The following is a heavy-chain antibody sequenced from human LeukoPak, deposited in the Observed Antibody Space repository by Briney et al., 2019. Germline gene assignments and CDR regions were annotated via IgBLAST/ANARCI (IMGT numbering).Heavy chain of an antibody. CDR2: IRYDGSNK. CDR1: GFTFSSYG. CDR3: AKDLRFLEWLPRGVDY. Sequence: TGGSLRLSCAASGFTFSSYGMHWVRQAPGKGLEWVAFIRYDGSNKYYADSVKGRFTISRDNSKNTLYLQMNSLRAEDTAVYYCAKDLRFLEWLPRGVDYWGQGTLVTVSS. J-gene: IGHJ4*02. V-gene: IGHV3-30*02. D-gene: IGHD3-3*01.